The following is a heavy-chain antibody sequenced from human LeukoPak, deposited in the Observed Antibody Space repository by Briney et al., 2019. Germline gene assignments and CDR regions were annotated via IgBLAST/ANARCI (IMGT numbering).Heavy chain of an antibody. D-gene: IGHD4-17*01. Sequence: SETLSLTCAVYGGSFSGYYWSWIRQPPGKGLEWIGYISHIGRTNYNPSLKSRVTIPIDTSKNQFSLKQRSVTAADTAVYYCARDLVTVTKGFDIWGQGTMVSVSS. CDR3: ARDLVTVTKGFDI. CDR2: ISHIGRT. CDR1: GGSFSGYY. V-gene: IGHV4-34*11. J-gene: IGHJ3*02.